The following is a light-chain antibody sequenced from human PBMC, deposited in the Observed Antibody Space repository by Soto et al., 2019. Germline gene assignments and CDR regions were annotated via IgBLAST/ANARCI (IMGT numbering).Light chain of an antibody. V-gene: IGKV1-9*01. CDR2: AAS. Sequence: SQLTQSPSSLSASVGDRVTITCRASQDISSYLAWYQQEPGKAPKLLIYAASTLQSGVPSRFSGSGYGTEFTLTISSLQPDDFATYYCQQYNSYSWTFGQGTKVDNK. CDR3: QQYNSYSWT. J-gene: IGKJ1*01. CDR1: QDISSY.